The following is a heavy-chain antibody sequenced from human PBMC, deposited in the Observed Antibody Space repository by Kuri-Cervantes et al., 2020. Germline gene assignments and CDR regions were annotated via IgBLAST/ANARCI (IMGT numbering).Heavy chain of an antibody. J-gene: IGHJ4*02. Sequence: SVKISCKASGGTFSSYAISWVPQAPGQGLEWMGGIIPIFGTANYAQKFQGRVTITADKTTSTAYMELSSLRSEDTTVYYCARAPTVAGYFDYWGQGTLVTVSS. CDR3: ARAPTVAGYFDY. V-gene: IGHV1-69*06. CDR2: IIPIFGTA. D-gene: IGHD6-19*01. CDR1: GGTFSSYA.